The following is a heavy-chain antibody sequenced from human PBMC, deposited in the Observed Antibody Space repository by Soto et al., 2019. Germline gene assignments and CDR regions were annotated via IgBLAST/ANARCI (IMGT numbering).Heavy chain of an antibody. CDR2: ISASGRTT. V-gene: IGHV3-11*01. D-gene: IGHD4-17*01. J-gene: IGHJ6*02. CDR1: GFTVSNYA. CDR3: ARDPYGDYNTPPTYNGFDV. Sequence: VVSQRVSWAASGFTVSNYAMSWIRQAPGKGLEWVSYISASGRTTRYADSVKGRFTISRDNAKRSVSLQMNSLRAEDTAVYYCARDPYGDYNTPPTYNGFDVWGQGTTVTVSS.